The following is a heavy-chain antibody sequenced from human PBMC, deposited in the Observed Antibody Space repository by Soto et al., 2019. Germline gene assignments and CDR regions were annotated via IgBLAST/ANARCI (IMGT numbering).Heavy chain of an antibody. V-gene: IGHV1-69*13. J-gene: IGHJ6*02. CDR3: ARDWGFWSGPYGMDV. CDR2: IIPIFGTA. Sequence: SVKVSCKASGGTFSSYAISWVRQAPGQGLEWMGGIIPIFGTANYAQKFQGRVTITADESTSTAYMELSSLRSEDTAVYYCARDWGFWSGPYGMDVWGQGTTVTVSS. D-gene: IGHD3-3*01. CDR1: GGTFSSYA.